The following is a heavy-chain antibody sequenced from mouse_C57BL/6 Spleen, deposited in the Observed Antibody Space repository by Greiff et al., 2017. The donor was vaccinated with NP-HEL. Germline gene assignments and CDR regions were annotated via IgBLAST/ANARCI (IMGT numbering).Heavy chain of an antibody. J-gene: IGHJ4*01. Sequence: VQLKESGPELVKPGASVKISCKASGYSFTDYNMNWVKQSNGKSLEWIGVINPNYGTTSYNQKFKGKATLTVDQSSSTAYMQLNSLTSEDSAVYYCALITTVVEYAMDYWGQGTSVTVSS. CDR1: GYSFTDYN. D-gene: IGHD1-1*01. CDR3: ALITTVVEYAMDY. CDR2: INPNYGTT. V-gene: IGHV1-39*01.